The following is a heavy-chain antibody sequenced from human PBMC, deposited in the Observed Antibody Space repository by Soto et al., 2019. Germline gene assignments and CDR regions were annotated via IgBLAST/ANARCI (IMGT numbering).Heavy chain of an antibody. Sequence: PSETLSLTCTVSGGSISSGGYYWSWIRQHPGKGLEWIGYIYYSGSTYYNPSLKSRVTISVDRSKNQFSLQLNSVTPEDTAVYYCARDAGGGSSRQGGNWYYYYYGMDVWGQGTTVTVS. CDR3: ARDAGGGSSRQGGNWYYYYYGMDV. V-gene: IGHV4-31*03. CDR1: GGSISSGGYY. CDR2: IYYSGST. D-gene: IGHD2-15*01. J-gene: IGHJ6*02.